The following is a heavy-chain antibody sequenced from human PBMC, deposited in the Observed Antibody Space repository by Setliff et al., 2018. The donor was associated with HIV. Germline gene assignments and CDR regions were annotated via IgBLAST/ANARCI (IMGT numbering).Heavy chain of an antibody. V-gene: IGHV4-4*07. CDR3: TSGVPAAIPYFDY. CDR1: GGSVSGYY. CDR2: IYSNGNT. J-gene: IGHJ4*02. Sequence: SETLSLTCTVSGGSVSGYYWSWIRQPAGKRLAWIGRIYSNGNTNYNPSLKGRVTMSVSTSKNKFSLDLSSVTAADTAVYYCTSGVPAAIPYFDYWGQGPLVTVSS. D-gene: IGHD2-2*01.